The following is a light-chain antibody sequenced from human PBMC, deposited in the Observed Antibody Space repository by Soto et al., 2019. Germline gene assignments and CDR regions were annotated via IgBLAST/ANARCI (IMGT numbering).Light chain of an antibody. CDR2: GAS. V-gene: IGKV3-20*01. J-gene: IGKJ1*01. CDR3: QQLGT. Sequence: EIVLTQSPGTLSLSPGERATLSCRASQSVGSNYLAWYQQKPGQAPRLLIYGASSRATGIPDRFSGSGSGTDFTLTITRLEPEDFAVYYCQQLGTFGQGTKVEIK. CDR1: QSVGSNY.